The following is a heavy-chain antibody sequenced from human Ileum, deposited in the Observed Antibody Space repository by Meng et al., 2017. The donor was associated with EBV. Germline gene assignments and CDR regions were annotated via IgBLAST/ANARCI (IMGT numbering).Heavy chain of an antibody. CDR3: ARWPRSITATGGIEH. CDR1: GCSVSSGSYY. Sequence: QVQLQESGPGLVKPAEPLSLTCTVSGCSVSSGSYYWTWRRQPPGKTLEWLGFIYYSGNTNYNPSLQGRVTLSIDMSKNQFSLNLASVTAADTAVYYCARWPRSITATGGIEHWGQGTLVTVSS. V-gene: IGHV4-61*01. J-gene: IGHJ4*02. D-gene: IGHD3-10*01. CDR2: IYYSGNT.